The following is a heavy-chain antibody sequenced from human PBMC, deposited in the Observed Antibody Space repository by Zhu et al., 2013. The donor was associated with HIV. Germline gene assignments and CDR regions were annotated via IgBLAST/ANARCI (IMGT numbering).Heavy chain of an antibody. Sequence: QVQLVQSGPEVKKPGASVKVSCKASGYSFTNYGITWVRQAPGQGLEWMGWISPYNSNTNYAQKLQGRVTMTTDTSTSTAQMELRSLRSDDTAIYYCARDLGQTRFCYSDNCVEYFHHWGQGTLVTVSS. CDR1: GYSFTNYG. V-gene: IGHV1-18*01. CDR2: ISPYNSNT. J-gene: IGHJ1*01. CDR3: ARDLGQTRFCYSDNCVEYFHH. D-gene: IGHD1-1*01.